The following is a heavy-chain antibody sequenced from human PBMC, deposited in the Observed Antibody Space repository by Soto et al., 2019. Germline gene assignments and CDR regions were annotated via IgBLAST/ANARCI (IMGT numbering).Heavy chain of an antibody. D-gene: IGHD6-19*01. CDR3: ARSPSLQWLARYYFDY. Sequence: PGGSLRLSCAASGFTFSSYGMHWVRQAPGKGLEWVAVIWYDGSNKYYADSVKGRFTISRDNSKNTLYLQMNSLRAEDTAVYYCARSPSLQWLARYYFDYWGQGTLVTV. CDR1: GFTFSSYG. J-gene: IGHJ4*02. CDR2: IWYDGSNK. V-gene: IGHV3-33*01.